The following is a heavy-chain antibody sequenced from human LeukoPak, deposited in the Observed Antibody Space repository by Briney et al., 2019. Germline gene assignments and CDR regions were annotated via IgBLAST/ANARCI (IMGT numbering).Heavy chain of an antibody. V-gene: IGHV4-4*07. CDR3: ARDNPVAGNRGFDY. CDR2: IYTTGSS. CDR1: GGSNSSYY. D-gene: IGHD6-19*01. J-gene: IGHJ4*02. Sequence: PSETLSLTCTVSGGSNSSYYWSWIRQPAGKGLEWLGRIYTTGSSNYNPSLKSRVTMSVDTSKNQFSLKLSSVTAADTAVYYCARDNPVAGNRGFDYWGQGTLVTVSS.